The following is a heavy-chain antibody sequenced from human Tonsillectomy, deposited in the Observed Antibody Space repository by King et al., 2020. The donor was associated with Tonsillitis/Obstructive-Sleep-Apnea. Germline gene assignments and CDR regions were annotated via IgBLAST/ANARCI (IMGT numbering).Heavy chain of an antibody. J-gene: IGHJ4*02. CDR1: GFTFRSYW. CDR2: IISDGSST. V-gene: IGHV3-74*01. CDR3: ARLGPHGYFDY. Sequence: VQLVESGGGLVQPGGSLRLSCAASGFTFRSYWMHWVRQAPGKGLVWGSRIISDGSSTSYADSVKGRFTISRDNAKNTLYLQMNSLRAEDTAVYYCARLGPHGYFDYWGQGTLVTVSS.